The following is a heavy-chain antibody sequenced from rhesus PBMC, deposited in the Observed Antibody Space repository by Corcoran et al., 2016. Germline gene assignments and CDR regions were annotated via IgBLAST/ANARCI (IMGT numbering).Heavy chain of an antibody. CDR1: GGSISGGYD. D-gene: IGHD2-39*01. Sequence: QVQLQESGPGLVKPSETLSLTCAVSGGSISGGYDWSWIRQTPGKGLEWIGYMYGRRGSTNYNPSLNKRVTISTDPSKNQFSLKLNSLTAADTAVYYCARRGTPRTALDFWGQGLRVTVSS. CDR2: MYGRRGST. V-gene: IGHV4-76*01. J-gene: IGHJ3*01. CDR3: ARRGTPRTALDF.